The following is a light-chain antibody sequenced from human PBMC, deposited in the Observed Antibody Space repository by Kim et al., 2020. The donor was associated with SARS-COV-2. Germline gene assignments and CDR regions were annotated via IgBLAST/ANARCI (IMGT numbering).Light chain of an antibody. J-gene: IGKJ1*01. CDR2: AAS. CDR3: QKYNSAPWT. Sequence: ASVGNRVTTTCRASQDIANSLAWYQQKPGKVPHVLIYAASTLQSGVPSRFSGSGSGTEFTLTIGSLQTEDVATYYCQKYNSAPWTFGPGTKVDIK. V-gene: IGKV1-27*01. CDR1: QDIANS.